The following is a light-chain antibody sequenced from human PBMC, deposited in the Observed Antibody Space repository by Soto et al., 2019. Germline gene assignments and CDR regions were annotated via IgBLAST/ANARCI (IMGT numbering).Light chain of an antibody. CDR1: QSISHY. CDR3: QQSHSFPWT. Sequence: DIQMTQSPSSLSSSIGDRVTITCRASQSISHYLNWYQHKPGKVPRLLIFATSSLQGGVPSRFSGSGSGTDFALTINSLQPEDFATYYCQQSHSFPWTFGRGNKVEVK. J-gene: IGKJ1*01. V-gene: IGKV1-39*01. CDR2: ATS.